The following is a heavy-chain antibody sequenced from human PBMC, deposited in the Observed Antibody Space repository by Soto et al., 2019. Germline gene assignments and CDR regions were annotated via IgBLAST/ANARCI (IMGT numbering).Heavy chain of an antibody. CDR2: ISGSGGST. D-gene: IGHD6-19*01. J-gene: IGHJ4*02. CDR3: AKGPRGGMAVAGTSDY. V-gene: IGHV3-23*01. CDR1: GFTFSSYA. Sequence: GGSLRLSCAASGFTFSSYAMSWVRQAPGKGLEWVSAISGSGGSTYYADSVKGRFTISRDNSKNTLYLQMNSLRAEDTAVYYCAKGPRGGMAVAGTSDYWGQGTLVTVSS.